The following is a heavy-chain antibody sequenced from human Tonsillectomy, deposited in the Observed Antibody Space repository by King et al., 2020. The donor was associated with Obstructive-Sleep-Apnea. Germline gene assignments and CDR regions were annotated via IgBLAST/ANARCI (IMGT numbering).Heavy chain of an antibody. CDR2: TYYQSKWNN. CDR1: GDSVSGNSGA. Sequence: VQLQQSGAGLVKPSQTLSLTCAISGDSVSGNSGAWNWIRQSPSIGLEWLGRTYYQSKWNNDYAISGKSRITISPDTSMNQFSLQLNHVIPEDTAVYYCARGWSKLGIAYSGQGTLVTVSS. D-gene: IGHD3-3*01. V-gene: IGHV6-1*01. J-gene: IGHJ4*02. CDR3: ARGWSKLGIAY.